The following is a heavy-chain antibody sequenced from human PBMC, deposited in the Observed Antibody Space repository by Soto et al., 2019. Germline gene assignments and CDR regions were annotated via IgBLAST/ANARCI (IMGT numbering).Heavy chain of an antibody. Sequence: SETLSLTCTVSGGSISSSSYYWGWIRQPPGKGLEWIGSIYYSGSTYYNPSLKSRVTISVDTSKNQFSLKLSSVTAADTAVYYCARVHTAQSTNWFDPWGQGTLVTVSS. CDR2: IYYSGST. D-gene: IGHD1-1*01. J-gene: IGHJ5*02. V-gene: IGHV4-39*01. CDR1: GGSISSSSYY. CDR3: ARVHTAQSTNWFDP.